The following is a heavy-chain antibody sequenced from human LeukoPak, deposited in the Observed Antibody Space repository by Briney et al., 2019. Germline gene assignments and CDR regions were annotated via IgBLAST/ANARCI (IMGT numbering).Heavy chain of an antibody. J-gene: IGHJ4*02. V-gene: IGHV3-7*01. CDR1: GFSFNSYW. CDR2: INPAGSDT. CDR3: ARFGYVAGLDL. D-gene: IGHD3-16*01. Sequence: GGSLRLSCAASGFSFNSYWMTWVRQAPGRGLEWVANINPAGSDTYYVDPVRGRFTVSRDNAKNLVYLQMSSLRAEDTAVYSCARFGYVAGLDLWGQGTLVTVSS.